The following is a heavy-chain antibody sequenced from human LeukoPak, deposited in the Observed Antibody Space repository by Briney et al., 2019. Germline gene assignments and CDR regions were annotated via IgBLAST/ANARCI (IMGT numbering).Heavy chain of an antibody. V-gene: IGHV1-24*01. D-gene: IGHD5-12*01. CDR3: ATGGRVATIFSP. Sequence: ASVRVSCKVSGYTLTELSMHWVRQAPGKGLEWMGGFDPEDGETIYAQKFQGRVTMTEDASTDTAYMELSSLRSEDTAVYYCATGGRVATIFSPWGQGTLVTVSS. J-gene: IGHJ5*02. CDR1: GYTLTELS. CDR2: FDPEDGET.